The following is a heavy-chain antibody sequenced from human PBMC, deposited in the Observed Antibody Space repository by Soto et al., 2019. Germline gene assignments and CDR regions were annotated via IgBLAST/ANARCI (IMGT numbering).Heavy chain of an antibody. CDR3: ARDLHHCGMDV. J-gene: IGHJ6*01. Sequence: QVQLVQSGAEVKKPGASVKVSCKASGYTFTSYGISWVRQAPGQGLEWMGWISAYNGNTNYAQKLQGRFTMTKNTSTSTDYMELRSLRSDDTAVYYCARDLHHCGMDVWGQGTTVTVSS. CDR2: ISAYNGNT. V-gene: IGHV1-18*01. CDR1: GYTFTSYG.